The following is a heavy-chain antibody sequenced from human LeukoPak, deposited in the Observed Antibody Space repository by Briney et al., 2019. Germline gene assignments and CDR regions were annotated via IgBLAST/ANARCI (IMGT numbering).Heavy chain of an antibody. CDR3: TRAIRHQLLSDY. CDR1: GYTFSNFD. J-gene: IGHJ4*02. V-gene: IGHV1-8*01. D-gene: IGHD2-2*01. CDR2: MNPESGNT. Sequence: GSSVKVSCKASGYTFSNFDINWVRQATGQGPEWMGWMNPESGNTGYAQKFQGRVTMTMDSSKSTAYMELISLRFEDTAVYYCTRAIRHQLLSDYWGQGTLVTVSS.